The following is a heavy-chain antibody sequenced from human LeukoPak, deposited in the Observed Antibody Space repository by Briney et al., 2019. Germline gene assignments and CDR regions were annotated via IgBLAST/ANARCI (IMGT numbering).Heavy chain of an antibody. CDR2: IYPGDSDT. CDR3: ARSSGWLRAGLDY. CDR1: GYSFTSYW. Sequence: GESLKISCKGSGYSFTSYWVVWVRQMPEKGLEWMGIIYPGDSDTRYSPSFQGQVTISADKSISTAYLQWSSLKASDTAMYYCARSSGWLRAGLDYWGQGTLVTVSS. D-gene: IGHD6-19*01. V-gene: IGHV5-51*01. J-gene: IGHJ4*02.